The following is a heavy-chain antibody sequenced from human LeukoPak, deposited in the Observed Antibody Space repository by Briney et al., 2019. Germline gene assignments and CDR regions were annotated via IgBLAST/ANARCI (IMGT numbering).Heavy chain of an antibody. CDR3: AREGPRGNSQFDY. CDR2: IWYDGSNK. V-gene: IGHV3-33*08. J-gene: IGHJ4*02. CDR1: GFTFSDYY. Sequence: GGSLRLSCAASGFTFSDYYMSWIRQAPGKGLEWVALIWYDGSNKYYADSVKGRLTISRDNSKNTLYLQMNSLRAEDTAVYYCAREGPRGNSQFDYWGQGTLVTVSS. D-gene: IGHD2/OR15-2a*01.